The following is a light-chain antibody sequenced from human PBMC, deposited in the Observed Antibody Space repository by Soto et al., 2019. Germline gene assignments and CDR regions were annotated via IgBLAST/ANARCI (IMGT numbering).Light chain of an antibody. CDR3: QQYYSTPFT. V-gene: IGKV4-1*01. J-gene: IGKJ3*01. CDR1: QSVLYSSNNKNY. Sequence: DIVMTQSPDSLAVSLGERATINCKSSQSVLYSSNNKNYLAWYQQKPGQPPKLLIYWASTRESGVPDRFSGCGSGTDFTLTISSLQAEDVAVYYCQQYYSTPFTFGPGTKVDI. CDR2: WAS.